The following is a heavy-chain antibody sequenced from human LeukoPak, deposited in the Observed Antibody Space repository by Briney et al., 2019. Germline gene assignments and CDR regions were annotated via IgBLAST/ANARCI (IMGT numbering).Heavy chain of an antibody. D-gene: IGHD3-22*01. V-gene: IGHV3-30-3*01. J-gene: IGHJ4*02. CDR2: ISYDGSNK. CDR1: GFTFGSYA. CDR3: ARDYDSSGYYSYYFDY. Sequence: GRSLRLSCAASGFTFGSYAMHWVRQAPGKGLEWVAVISYDGSNKYYADSVKGRFTISRDNSKNTLYLQMNSLRAEDTAVYYCARDYDSSGYYSYYFDYWGQGTLVTVSS.